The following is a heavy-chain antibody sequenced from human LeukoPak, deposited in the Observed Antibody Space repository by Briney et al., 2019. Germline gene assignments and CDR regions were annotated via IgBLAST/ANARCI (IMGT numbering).Heavy chain of an antibody. V-gene: IGHV3-33*06. D-gene: IGHD3-3*01. CDR2: VWYDGVKK. J-gene: IGHJ4*02. CDR3: TKDALRHGDLYYFDY. Sequence: GGSLRLSCAASGFTFSSYAMRWVRQAPGKGLGWVAVVWYDGVKKYYLDSVEGRFTVSTANSRNTLYLQMDNLRAEDTAVYFCTKDALRHGDLYYFDYWGQGTSVIVSS. CDR1: GFTFSSYA.